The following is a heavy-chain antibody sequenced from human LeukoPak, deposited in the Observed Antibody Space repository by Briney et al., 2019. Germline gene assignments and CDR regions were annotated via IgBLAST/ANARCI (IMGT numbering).Heavy chain of an antibody. D-gene: IGHD3-16*01. Sequence: SETLSLTCAVYGGSFSGYYWSWIRQPPGKGLEWIGEINHSGSTNYNPSLKSRVTISVDTSKNQFSLKLSSVTAADTAVYYCARELGARPPHWFDAWGQGTLVTVSS. CDR1: GGSFSGYY. CDR2: INHSGST. CDR3: ARELGARPPHWFDA. V-gene: IGHV4-34*01. J-gene: IGHJ5*02.